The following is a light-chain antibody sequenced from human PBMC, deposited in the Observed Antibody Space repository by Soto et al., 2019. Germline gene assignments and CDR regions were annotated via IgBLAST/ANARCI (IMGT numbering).Light chain of an antibody. CDR2: KAA. V-gene: IGKV1-5*03. J-gene: IGKJ1*01. CDR1: QSITDS. Sequence: DIQMTQSPSTLSASVGDRVTITCRASQSITDSLAWYQQKPGKAPKLLIYKAATLERGVPSRFSGSGSGTEFPLAISSLQPDDFATYYCQQYESYSWTFGQGTKVEVK. CDR3: QQYESYSWT.